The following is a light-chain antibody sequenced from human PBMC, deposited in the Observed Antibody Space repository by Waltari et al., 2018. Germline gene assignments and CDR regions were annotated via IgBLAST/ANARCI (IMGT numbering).Light chain of an antibody. CDR3: QQYYSYPRT. V-gene: IGKV1-8*01. J-gene: IGKJ1*01. Sequence: AIRMTQSPSSLSASTGDRVTITCRASQGISRYLAWYQQKQGKAPKPLIYAASTLQSGVPSRFSGSGSGTDFTLTISCLQSEDFATYYCQQYYSYPRTFGQGTKVEIK. CDR2: AAS. CDR1: QGISRY.